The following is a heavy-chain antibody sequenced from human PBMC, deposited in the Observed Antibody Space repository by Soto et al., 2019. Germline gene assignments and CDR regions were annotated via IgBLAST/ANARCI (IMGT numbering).Heavy chain of an antibody. CDR2: VIPIFGTA. D-gene: IGHD6-6*01. V-gene: IGHV1-69*01. J-gene: IGHJ3*02. CDR1: GGTFSSYA. Sequence: QVQLVQSGAEVKKPGSSVKVSCKASGGTFSSYAISWVRQAPGQGLEWMGGVIPIFGTANYAQKFQGRVAITADESPSTDYLELSSLRHEDTAVYYCARCEPPEGRQLGPACAFDIWGQGTMVTVSS. CDR3: ARCEPPEGRQLGPACAFDI.